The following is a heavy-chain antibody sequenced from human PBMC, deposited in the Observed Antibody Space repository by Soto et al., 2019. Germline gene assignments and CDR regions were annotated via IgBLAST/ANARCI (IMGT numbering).Heavy chain of an antibody. CDR1: GYTLTELS. V-gene: IGHV1-24*01. CDR3: ATRGTRGGYDWTKRYYYYYGMDV. CDR2: FDPEDGET. J-gene: IGHJ6*02. D-gene: IGHD5-12*01. Sequence: ASVKVSCKVSGYTLTELSMHWVRQAPGKGLEWMGGFDPEDGETIYAQKFQGRVTMTEDTSTDTAYMELSSLRSEDTAVYYCATRGTRGGYDWTKRYYYYYGMDVWGQGTTVTVSS.